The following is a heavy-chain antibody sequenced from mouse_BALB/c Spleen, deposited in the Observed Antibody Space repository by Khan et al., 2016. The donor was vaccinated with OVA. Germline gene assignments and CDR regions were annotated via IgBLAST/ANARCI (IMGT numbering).Heavy chain of an antibody. CDR2: IGYSGST. CDR1: GDSITSGY. V-gene: IGHV3-8*02. CDR3: ARCGNPRWYFDV. D-gene: IGHD2-1*01. J-gene: IGHJ1*01. Sequence: EVQLQESGPSLVKPSQTLSLTCSVTGDSITSGYWNWIRKFPGNKLEYMGYIGYSGSTYYNPSLTSRISLTRDTSKNQYYLQLNSVTTEDTATYYGARCGNPRWYFDVWGAGTTVTVSS.